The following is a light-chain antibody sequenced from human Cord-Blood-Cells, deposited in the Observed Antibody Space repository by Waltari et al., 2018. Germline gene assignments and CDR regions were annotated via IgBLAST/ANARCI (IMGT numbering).Light chain of an antibody. Sequence: QSALTQPASVSGSPGQSITISCTGTSSDVGGYNYVSWYQQHPGKAPKLMIYDVSNRPSVVSNRFSGSKSGNTASLTISGVQAEDEADYYCISYTSSSTLVFGGGTKLTVL. J-gene: IGLJ3*02. CDR3: ISYTSSSTLV. CDR1: SSDVGGYNY. CDR2: DVS. V-gene: IGLV2-14*01.